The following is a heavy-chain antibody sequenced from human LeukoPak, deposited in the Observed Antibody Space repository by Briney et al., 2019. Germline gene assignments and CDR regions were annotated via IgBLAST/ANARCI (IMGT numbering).Heavy chain of an antibody. V-gene: IGHV1-69*05. CDR3: ARTLEYSGYSYYFDY. J-gene: IGHJ4*02. CDR2: IIPIFGTA. D-gene: IGHD5-12*01. Sequence: ASVKVSCKASGGTFSSYYISWVRQAPGQGLEWMGGIIPIFGTANYAQKFQGRVTITTDESTSTAYMELSSLRSEDTAVYYCARTLEYSGYSYYFDYWGKGALVTVSS. CDR1: GGTFSSYY.